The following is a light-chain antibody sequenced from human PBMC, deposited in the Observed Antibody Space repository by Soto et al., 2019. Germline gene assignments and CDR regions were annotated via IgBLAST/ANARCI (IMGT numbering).Light chain of an antibody. Sequence: AIRMTQSPSSFSASTGDRVTITCRVSQGISSDLAWYQQKPGKAPKLLIFAASTLQSGVPSRFSGSGSGTDFTLNISCLQTEDFATSYLQQYYSYPRTFGQGTKVETK. CDR3: QQYYSYPRT. V-gene: IGKV1-8*01. J-gene: IGKJ1*01. CDR2: AAS. CDR1: QGISSD.